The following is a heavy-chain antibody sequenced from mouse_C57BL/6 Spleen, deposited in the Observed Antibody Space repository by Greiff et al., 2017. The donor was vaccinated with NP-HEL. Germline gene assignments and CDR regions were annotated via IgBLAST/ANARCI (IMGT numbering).Heavy chain of an antibody. V-gene: IGHV1-4*01. CDR2: IHPSSGYT. Sequence: QVQLQQSGAELARPGASVKMSCKASGYTFTSYTMHWVKQRPGQGLEWIGYIHPSSGYTKYNQKFKDKATLTADKSSSTAYMQLSSLTSEDSAVYYCARWGAQATDYWGQGTTLTVAS. J-gene: IGHJ2*01. CDR3: ARWGAQATDY. D-gene: IGHD3-2*02. CDR1: GYTFTSYT.